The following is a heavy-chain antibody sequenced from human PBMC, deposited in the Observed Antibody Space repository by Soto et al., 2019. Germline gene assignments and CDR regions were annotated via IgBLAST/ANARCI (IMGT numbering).Heavy chain of an antibody. CDR3: ARGLYRGNFAY. CDR1: GYPINSSYY. Sequence: PSETLSLTCDVSGYPINSSYYWLWIRQHPGKGLEWIGAIHHSGTTYYTPSLKSRVTISMDTSKNPFSLKLTSLTATDTAMYYCARGLYRGNFAYWGQGTPVPVSS. V-gene: IGHV4-38-2*01. CDR2: IHHSGTT. D-gene: IGHD2-15*01. J-gene: IGHJ4*02.